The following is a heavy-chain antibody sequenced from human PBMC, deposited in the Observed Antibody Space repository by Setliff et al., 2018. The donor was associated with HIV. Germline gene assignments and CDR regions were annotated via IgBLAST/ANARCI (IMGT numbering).Heavy chain of an antibody. J-gene: IGHJ6*03. CDR2: ISSSSSYT. CDR3: ARDVYYGAGSLLHYYYLDL. D-gene: IGHD3-10*01. Sequence: LRLSCAASGFTFSDYYMSWIRQAPGKGLEWVSYISSSSSYTNYADSVKGRFTISRDNAKNSLYLQMNSLRAEDTAVYYCARDVYYGAGSLLHYYYLDLWGKGTAVTVSS. V-gene: IGHV3-11*06. CDR1: GFTFSDYY.